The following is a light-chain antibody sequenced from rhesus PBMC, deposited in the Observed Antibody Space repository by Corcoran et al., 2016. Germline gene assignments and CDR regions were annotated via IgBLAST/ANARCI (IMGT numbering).Light chain of an antibody. CDR3: QQHNSHPLT. CDR2: AAS. V-gene: IGKV1-28*03. Sequence: DIQMTQSPSSLSASVGDTVTITCRASQGISSYLNWFQQKPGKAPKLLIYAASSLKSGVPSRFSGSGSGTDFTLTISSLQPEDFAAYYCQQHNSHPLTFGGGTKVELK. J-gene: IGKJ4*01. CDR1: QGISSY.